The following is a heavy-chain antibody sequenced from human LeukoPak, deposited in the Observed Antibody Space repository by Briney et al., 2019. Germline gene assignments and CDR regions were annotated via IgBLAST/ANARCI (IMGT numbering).Heavy chain of an antibody. CDR1: GGSISSYY. V-gene: IGHV4-4*07. Sequence: SETLSLTCTVSGGSISSYYWSWIRQPAGKGLEWIGRIYTSGSTNYNPSLKSRVTMSVDTSESQFSLKLSSVTAADTAVYYCARDRLNIVVVPAAYYTYGYWFGPWGQGTLVTVSS. CDR3: ARDRLNIVVVPAAYYTYGYWFGP. D-gene: IGHD2-2*01. CDR2: IYTSGST. J-gene: IGHJ5*02.